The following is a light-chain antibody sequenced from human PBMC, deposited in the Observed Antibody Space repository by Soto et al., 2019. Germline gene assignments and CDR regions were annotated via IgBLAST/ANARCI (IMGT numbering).Light chain of an antibody. CDR2: DAS. V-gene: IGKV3-20*01. Sequence: EIVMTQSPATLSVSPGERATLSCRASQSVSVNLAWYQQKPGQAPRLLIYDASNRATGIPDRFSGSGSGTDFTLTISRLEPEDFAVYYCQQYGSSPRTFGQGTKVDIK. CDR3: QQYGSSPRT. CDR1: QSVSVN. J-gene: IGKJ1*01.